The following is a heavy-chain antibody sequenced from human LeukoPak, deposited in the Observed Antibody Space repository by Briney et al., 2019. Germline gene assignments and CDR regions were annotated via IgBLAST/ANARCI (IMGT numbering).Heavy chain of an antibody. V-gene: IGHV1-69*01. CDR3: ARDYGDYGDWYFDL. D-gene: IGHD4-17*01. CDR2: IIPIFGTA. J-gene: IGHJ2*01. Sequence: SVKVSCKASGGTFSSYAISWVRQAPGQGLEWMGGIIPIFGTANYAQKFQGRVTITADESTNTAYMELSSLRSEDTAVYYCARDYGDYGDWYFDLWGRGTLVTVSS. CDR1: GGTFSSYA.